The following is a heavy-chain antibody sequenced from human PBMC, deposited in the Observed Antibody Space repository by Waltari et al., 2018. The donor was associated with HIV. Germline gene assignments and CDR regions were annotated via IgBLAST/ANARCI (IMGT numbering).Heavy chain of an antibody. Sequence: QVQLQESGPGLVKPSQTPSLTCTVSGGSISSGSYYWSWIRQPAGKGLEWIGRIYTSGSTNYNPSLKSRVTISVDTSKNQFSLKLSSVTAADTAVYYCARVSTVVTPYFDLWGRGTLVTVSS. CDR3: ARVSTVVTPYFDL. J-gene: IGHJ2*01. D-gene: IGHD4-17*01. CDR2: IYTSGST. V-gene: IGHV4-61*02. CDR1: GGSISSGSYY.